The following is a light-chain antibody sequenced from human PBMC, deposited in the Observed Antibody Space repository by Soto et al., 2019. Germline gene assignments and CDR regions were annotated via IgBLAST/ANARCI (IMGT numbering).Light chain of an antibody. CDR1: SSNIGAGYD. CDR3: QSFDSSRFYV. CDR2: GNS. V-gene: IGLV1-40*01. J-gene: IGLJ1*01. Sequence: QSVLTQPPSVSGAPGQSVTSSCTGSSSNIGAGYDVHWYQQLPGTAPKLLIYGNSNRPSGVPDRFSGSKSGTSASLAITGLQAEDEADYYCQSFDSSRFYVFGTGTKVTVL.